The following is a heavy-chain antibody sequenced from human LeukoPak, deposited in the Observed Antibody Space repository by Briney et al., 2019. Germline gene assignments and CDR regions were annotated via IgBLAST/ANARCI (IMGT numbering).Heavy chain of an antibody. CDR1: GFTFSSYS. CDR2: ISSSSSYI. V-gene: IGHV3-21*04. Sequence: GGSLRLSCAASGFTFSSYSMNWVRQAPGKGLEWVSSISSSSSYIYYADSVKGRFTISRENSKSTLYLQMNSLRAEDTALYYCAKARGYSSSSENNWFDPWGQGTLVTVSS. CDR3: AKARGYSSSSENNWFDP. J-gene: IGHJ5*02. D-gene: IGHD6-6*01.